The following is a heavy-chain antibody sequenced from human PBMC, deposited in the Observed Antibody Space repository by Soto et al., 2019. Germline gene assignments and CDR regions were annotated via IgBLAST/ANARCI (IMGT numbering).Heavy chain of an antibody. V-gene: IGHV3-30-3*01. CDR3: ASALRMAVAGPDY. J-gene: IGHJ4*02. CDR1: GFTFSSYA. D-gene: IGHD6-19*01. CDR2: ISYDGSNK. Sequence: QVQLVESGGGVVQPGRSLRLSCAASGFTFSSYAMHWVRQAPGKGLEWVAVISYDGSNKYYADSVKGRFTICRDNSKNTLYLQMNSLRAEDTAVYYCASALRMAVAGPDYWGQGTLVTVSS.